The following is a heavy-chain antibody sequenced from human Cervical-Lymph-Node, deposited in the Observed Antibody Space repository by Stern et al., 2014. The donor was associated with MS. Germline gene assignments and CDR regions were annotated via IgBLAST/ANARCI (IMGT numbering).Heavy chain of an antibody. D-gene: IGHD2/OR15-2a*01. V-gene: IGHV4-4*02. CDR1: GGSVSSTNW. CDR3: ARERQQYCNSEGCSYWYFDL. J-gene: IGHJ2*01. CDR2: IYHSGTS. Sequence: QVQLQESGPGLVKPSGTLSLTCAVSGGSVSSTNWWSWVRQSPGKGLEWIGNIYHSGTSNYGPSLRSRVSISLDNSKNHLSLHLTSVTAADTAVYYCARERQQYCNSEGCSYWYFDLWGRGTLVTVSS.